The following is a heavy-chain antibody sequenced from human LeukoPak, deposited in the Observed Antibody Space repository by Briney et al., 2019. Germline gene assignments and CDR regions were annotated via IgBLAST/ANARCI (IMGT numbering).Heavy chain of an antibody. CDR2: IYYSGST. CDR3: ARVGDDFWSGRPQYFQH. J-gene: IGHJ1*01. CDR1: GGSISSSSYY. D-gene: IGHD3-3*01. V-gene: IGHV4-39*07. Sequence: SETLSLTCTVSGGSISSSSYYWGWIRQPPGKGLEWIGSIYYSGSTYYNPSLKSRVTISVDTSKNQFSLKLSSVTAADTAVYYCARVGDDFWSGRPQYFQHWGQGTLVTVSS.